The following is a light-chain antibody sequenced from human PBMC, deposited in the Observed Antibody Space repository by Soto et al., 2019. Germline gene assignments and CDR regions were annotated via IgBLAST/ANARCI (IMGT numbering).Light chain of an antibody. J-gene: IGKJ2*01. Sequence: DIQMTQSPSTLSASVGDRVTITCRASPTISSWLAWYQHRPGKAPKLLIYKASSLQSGVPSRLSGSGSETEFTLTISSLQPDDFATYYCQQYNSYSYTFGQGTKVEMK. CDR3: QQYNSYSYT. CDR1: PTISSW. V-gene: IGKV1-5*03. CDR2: KAS.